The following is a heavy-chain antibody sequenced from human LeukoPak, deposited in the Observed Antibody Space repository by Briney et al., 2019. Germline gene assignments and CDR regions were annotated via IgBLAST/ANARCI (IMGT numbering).Heavy chain of an antibody. CDR1: GFTFSNAW. D-gene: IGHD6-13*01. Sequence: GGSLRLSCAASGFTFSNAWMSWVRQAPGKGLEWVGRIKSKTDGGTTDYAAPVKGRFTISRDGSKNTLYLQMNSLKTEDTAVYYCTTSLYSSSWYGDFDYWGQGTLVTVSS. V-gene: IGHV3-15*01. J-gene: IGHJ4*02. CDR3: TTSLYSSSWYGDFDY. CDR2: IKSKTDGGTT.